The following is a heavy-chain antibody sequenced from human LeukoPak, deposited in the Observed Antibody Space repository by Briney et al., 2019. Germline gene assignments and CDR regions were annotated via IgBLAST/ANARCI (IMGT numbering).Heavy chain of an antibody. D-gene: IGHD3-22*01. J-gene: IGHJ3*02. CDR3: TTRGTMIGRGPFDI. CDR1: GFTFSDAW. Sequence: GGSLRLSCAASGFTFSDAWMSWVRQAPGKGLEWVGRIKSKTDGGTTDYAAPVKGRFTISRDDSKNTLYLQMNSLNTEDTAVYYCTTRGTMIGRGPFDIWGQGTMVTVSS. V-gene: IGHV3-15*01. CDR2: IKSKTDGGTT.